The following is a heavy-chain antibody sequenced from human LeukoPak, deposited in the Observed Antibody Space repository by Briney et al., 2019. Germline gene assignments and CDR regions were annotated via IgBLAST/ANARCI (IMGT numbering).Heavy chain of an antibody. Sequence: SETLSLTCTVSGGSVGSGTFYWSWIRQPPGKGLEWIGYIYYSGSPHYNRSLKRRLPISVDMSTNQFSPKLISVTAADTAVYYCARAYSGYSIDFWGQGTLVTVSS. V-gene: IGHV4-61*01. CDR1: GGSVGSGTFY. J-gene: IGHJ4*02. D-gene: IGHD3-22*01. CDR2: IYYSGSP. CDR3: ARAYSGYSIDF.